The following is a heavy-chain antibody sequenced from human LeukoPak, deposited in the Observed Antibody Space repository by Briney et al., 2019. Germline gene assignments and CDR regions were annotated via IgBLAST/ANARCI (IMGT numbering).Heavy chain of an antibody. CDR2: INHSGST. J-gene: IGHJ6*03. CDR1: GGSFSGYY. D-gene: IGHD1-20*01. CDR3: ARGPITTSLWVYYYMDV. V-gene: IGHV4-34*01. Sequence: SETLSLTCAVYGGSFSGYYWSWIRQPPGKGLEGMGEINHSGSTNYNPSLQSRVTISVVTSKNQFSLKLSSVTAADTAVYYCARGPITTSLWVYYYMDVWGKGTTVTVSS.